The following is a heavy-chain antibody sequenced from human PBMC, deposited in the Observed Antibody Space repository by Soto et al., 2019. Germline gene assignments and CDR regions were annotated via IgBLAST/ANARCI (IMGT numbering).Heavy chain of an antibody. V-gene: IGHV6-1*01. CDR3: AKGDNLGPKTGYAFDP. CDR1: GDSVSSNTAS. Sequence: SQTLSLTCVISGDSVSSNTASWNWIWQSPSRGLEWLGRTYFRSKWYNDYAVSVKSRIIINPDTSNNQFSLQLNSVTPEDTAVYFCAKGDNLGPKTGYAFDPWGQGIMVTVSS. CDR2: TYFRSKWYN. D-gene: IGHD5-12*01. J-gene: IGHJ5*02.